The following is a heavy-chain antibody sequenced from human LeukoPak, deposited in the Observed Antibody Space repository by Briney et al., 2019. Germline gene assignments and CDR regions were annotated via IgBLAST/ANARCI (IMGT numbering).Heavy chain of an antibody. CDR3: AKDPSSGCSGYGAYYFDY. J-gene: IGHJ4*02. Sequence: GGSLRLSCAASGFTFSSYAMSWVRQAPGKGLEWVSAISGSGGSTYYADSVKGRFTISRDNSKNTLYLQMNSLRAEDTAVYYCAKDPSSGCSGYGAYYFDYWGQGTLVTVSS. CDR1: GFTFSSYA. CDR2: ISGSGGST. D-gene: IGHD5-12*01. V-gene: IGHV3-23*01.